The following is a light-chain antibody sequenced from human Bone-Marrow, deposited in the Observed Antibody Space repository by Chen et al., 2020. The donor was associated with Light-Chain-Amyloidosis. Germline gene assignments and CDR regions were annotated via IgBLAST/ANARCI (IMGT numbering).Light chain of an antibody. CDR1: SSNIGNNY. V-gene: IGLV1-47*01. Sequence: QSVLTQPPSASGTPGQRVTMSCSGSSSNIGNNYVYWYQQVPRTAPKLLIYKNNQRPSGVPERFSGSRSGTAASLAISGLRSEDDADYYCAAWDDSVNGVVFGGVTKLTVL. CDR2: KNN. J-gene: IGLJ2*01. CDR3: AAWDDSVNGVV.